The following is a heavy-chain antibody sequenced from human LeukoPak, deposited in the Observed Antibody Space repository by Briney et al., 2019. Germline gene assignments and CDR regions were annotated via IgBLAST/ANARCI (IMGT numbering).Heavy chain of an antibody. J-gene: IGHJ6*02. CDR2: IYYSGST. CDR3: ARDNFPGYYYYGMDV. CDR1: GGSIRSYY. D-gene: IGHD3-3*01. V-gene: IGHV4-59*01. Sequence: SETLSLTCTVSGGSIRSYYWSWIRQPPGKGLEWIGYIYYSGSTNYNPSLKSRVTISVDTSKNQFSLKLSSVTAADTAVYYCARDNFPGYYYYGMDVWGQGTTVIVSS.